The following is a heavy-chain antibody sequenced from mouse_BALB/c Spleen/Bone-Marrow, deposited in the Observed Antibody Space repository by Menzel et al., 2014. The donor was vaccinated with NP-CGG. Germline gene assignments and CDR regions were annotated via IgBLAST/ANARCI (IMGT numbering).Heavy chain of an antibody. D-gene: IGHD1-1*01. Sequence: QVQLQQSGAELVKPGASVKLSCKPSGYTFTSYWIHWVKQRPGQGLEWIGEINPVNGRNDYNEKFKNKATLTVDKSSSTAYMQLSSLTSEDSAVYYCTRYYSCYFDVWAQGPRSPSPQ. CDR1: GYTFTSYW. CDR2: INPVNGRN. CDR3: TRYYSCYFDV. J-gene: IGHJ1*01. V-gene: IGHV1S81*02.